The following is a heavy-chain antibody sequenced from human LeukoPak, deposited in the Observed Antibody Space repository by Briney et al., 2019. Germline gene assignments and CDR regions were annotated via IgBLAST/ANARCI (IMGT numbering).Heavy chain of an antibody. D-gene: IGHD1-1*01. CDR2: ISSSSSTV. V-gene: IGHV3-48*02. CDR3: ARDSTGNFDY. Sequence: GGSLRLSCAASGFTFSYYSMNWVRQAPGKGLEWVSYISSSSSTVYYADPVKGRFTISRDNAKDSVYLQMSSLRDEDTAVYYCARDSTGNFDYWGQGTLVTVSS. J-gene: IGHJ4*02. CDR1: GFTFSYYS.